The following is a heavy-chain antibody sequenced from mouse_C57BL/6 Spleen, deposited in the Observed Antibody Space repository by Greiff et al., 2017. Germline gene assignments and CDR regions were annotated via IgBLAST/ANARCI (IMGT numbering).Heavy chain of an antibody. D-gene: IGHD2-4*01. CDR3: ARPYDYGYAMDY. Sequence: EVKLVESGGGLVKPGGSLKLSCAASGFTFSDYGMHWVRQAPEKGLEWVAYISSGSSTIYYADTVKGRFTISRDNAKNTLFLQRTSLRSEDTAMYYCARPYDYGYAMDYWGQGTSGTVSS. J-gene: IGHJ4*01. V-gene: IGHV5-17*01. CDR1: GFTFSDYG. CDR2: ISSGSSTI.